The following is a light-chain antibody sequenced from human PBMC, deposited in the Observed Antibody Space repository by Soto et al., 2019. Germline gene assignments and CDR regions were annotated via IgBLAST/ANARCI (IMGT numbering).Light chain of an antibody. Sequence: DIQMTQSPSSLSASVGDRVTITCRASQSISSYLNWYQQKPGKAPKLLIYAASSLQSGVPSRFSSSGSRTDFTLTISSLQPEDFATYYCQQSYSTPRTFGPGTKVDIK. CDR2: AAS. CDR3: QQSYSTPRT. V-gene: IGKV1-39*01. J-gene: IGKJ3*01. CDR1: QSISSY.